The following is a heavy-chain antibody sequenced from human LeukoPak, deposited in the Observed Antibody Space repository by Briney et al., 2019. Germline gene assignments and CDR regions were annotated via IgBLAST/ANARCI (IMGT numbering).Heavy chain of an antibody. CDR2: ISGSGGST. D-gene: IGHD5-24*01. Sequence: GGSLRLSCAASGFTFSSYAMSWVRQAPGKGLEWVSAISGSGGSTYYADSVKGRFTTSRDNSKNTLYLQMNSLRAEDTAVYYCAKGDGRDGYNYHYYYGMDVWGQGTTVTVSS. CDR3: AKGDGRDGYNYHYYYGMDV. CDR1: GFTFSSYA. V-gene: IGHV3-23*01. J-gene: IGHJ6*02.